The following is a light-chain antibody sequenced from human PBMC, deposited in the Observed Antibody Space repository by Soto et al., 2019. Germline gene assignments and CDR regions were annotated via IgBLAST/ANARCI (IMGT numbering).Light chain of an antibody. CDR3: SSYAGNSVYV. V-gene: IGLV2-11*01. CDR1: SSEVGGYNY. Sequence: QSVLTQPRSVSGSPGRSVTIPCTGTSSEVGGYNYVSWYQRHAGKGPKLIIYDVSERPSGVPDRFSASKSGNTASLTISGLQAEDEADYYCSSYAGNSVYVLGSGTKVTV. CDR2: DVS. J-gene: IGLJ1*01.